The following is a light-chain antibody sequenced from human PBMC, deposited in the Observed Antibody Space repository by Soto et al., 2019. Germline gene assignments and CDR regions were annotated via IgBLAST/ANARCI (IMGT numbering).Light chain of an antibody. Sequence: EIVMTQSPATLSVSPGERATLSCRASQSVSSNLAWYQQKPGQAPRLLIYGAYTRAAGVPARFSGSGSGTDFTLTISSLEPEDFAAYYCQQRSNWPPITFGQGTLLEIK. J-gene: IGKJ5*01. CDR3: QQRSNWPPIT. V-gene: IGKV3-11*01. CDR2: GAY. CDR1: QSVSSN.